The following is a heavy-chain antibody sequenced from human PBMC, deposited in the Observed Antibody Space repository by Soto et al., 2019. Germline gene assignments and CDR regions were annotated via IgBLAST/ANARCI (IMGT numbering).Heavy chain of an antibody. CDR1: GYTFTSYG. CDR2: ISAYNGTT. J-gene: IGHJ6*02. D-gene: IGHD3-10*01. Sequence: QVQLVQSGAEVKKPGASVKVSCKASGYTFTSYGISWVRQAPGQGPEWMGWISAYNGTTNYAQKLQGRVTMTTDTSTNKAYMELRSVRSDDTAVYYCARVEVRVVIGGGYYGMDVWGQGTTVTVSS. V-gene: IGHV1-18*01. CDR3: ARVEVRVVIGGGYYGMDV.